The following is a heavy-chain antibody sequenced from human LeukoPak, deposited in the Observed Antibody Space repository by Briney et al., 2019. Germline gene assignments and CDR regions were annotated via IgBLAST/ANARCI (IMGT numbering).Heavy chain of an antibody. CDR3: ARDGGPTRFDY. V-gene: IGHV4-31*03. D-gene: IGHD3-3*01. CDR1: GGSISSGVYF. Sequence: PQTLSLTCTVSGGSISSGVYFWSWIRQHPGKGLEWIGYIDYSGSTYYNPSLKSRGSISVDTSKNQFSLNLRSVTAADTAVYYCARDGGPTRFDYWGQGTLVTVSS. CDR2: IDYSGST. J-gene: IGHJ4*02.